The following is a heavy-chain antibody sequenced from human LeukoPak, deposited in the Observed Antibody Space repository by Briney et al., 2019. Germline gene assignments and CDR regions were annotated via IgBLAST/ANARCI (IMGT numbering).Heavy chain of an antibody. J-gene: IGHJ6*03. V-gene: IGHV3-73*01. CDR2: IRSKANSYAT. CDR3: QVFGELFSNYMDV. Sequence: GGSLRLSCAASGFTFSGSAMHWVRQASGKGLEWVGRIRSKANSYATAYAASVNGRFTISRDDSKNTAYLQMNSLKTEDTAVYYCQVFGELFSNYMDVWDKGTTVTVSS. CDR1: GFTFSGSA. D-gene: IGHD3-10*02.